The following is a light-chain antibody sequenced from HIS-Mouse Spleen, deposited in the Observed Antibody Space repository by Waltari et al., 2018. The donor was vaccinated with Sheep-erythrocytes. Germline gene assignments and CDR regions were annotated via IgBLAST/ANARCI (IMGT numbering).Light chain of an antibody. CDR3: QQYNNWPPPYT. V-gene: IGKV3-15*01. CDR2: GAA. Sequence: EIVMTQSPATLSVSPGERATLSRRASQSVSSNLAWYQQEPGQAPRLLIYGAATRATGIPARFSGSGSGTEFTLTISSMQSEDFAVYYCQQYNNWPPPYTFGQGTKLEIK. J-gene: IGKJ2*01. CDR1: QSVSSN.